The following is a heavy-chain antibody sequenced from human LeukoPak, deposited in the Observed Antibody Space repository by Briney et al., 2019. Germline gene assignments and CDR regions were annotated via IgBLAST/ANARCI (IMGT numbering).Heavy chain of an antibody. CDR1: GGSISNYY. CDR2: IYYSGT. V-gene: IGHV4-59*08. D-gene: IGHD1-26*01. J-gene: IGHJ2*01. Sequence: SETLSLTCTVSGGSISNYYWNWIRQPPGKGLEWIGYIYYSGTNYNPSLKSRVTISVDTSKNQFSLKLSSVPAADSAVYFCARSDSGTYNWYFELWGRGTLVTVSS. CDR3: ARSDSGTYNWYFEL.